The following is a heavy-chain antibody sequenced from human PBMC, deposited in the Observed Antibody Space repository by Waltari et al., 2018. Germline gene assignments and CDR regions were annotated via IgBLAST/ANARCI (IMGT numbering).Heavy chain of an antibody. CDR3: ARDLLYYYYGMDV. Sequence: EVQLVESGGGLVQPGGSLSLSCAASGFTFSSYWMSWVRRAPGKGLRWVANIKQDGSEKYYVDSVKGRFTISRDNAKNSRYLQMNSLRAEDTAVYYCARDLLYYYYGMDVWGQGTTVTVSS. CDR1: GFTFSSYW. CDR2: IKQDGSEK. J-gene: IGHJ6*02. V-gene: IGHV3-7*01.